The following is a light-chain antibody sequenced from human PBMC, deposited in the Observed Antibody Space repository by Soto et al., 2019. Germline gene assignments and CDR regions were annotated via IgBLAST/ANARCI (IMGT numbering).Light chain of an antibody. CDR1: SSDVGRYNY. J-gene: IGLJ1*01. Sequence: QSVLTQPASVSGSPGQSITISCTGTSSDVGRYNYVSWYQQHPGKAPKLMIYDVSNRPSGVSNRFSGSKSGNTASLTISGLQAEDEADYYYSSYTSSSTLLYVVGAGTKVTVL. V-gene: IGLV2-14*01. CDR2: DVS. CDR3: SSYTSSSTLLYV.